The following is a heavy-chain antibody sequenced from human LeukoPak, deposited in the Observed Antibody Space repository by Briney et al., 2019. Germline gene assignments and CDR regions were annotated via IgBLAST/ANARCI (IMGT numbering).Heavy chain of an antibody. D-gene: IGHD1-1*01. V-gene: IGHV3-21*01. CDR3: ARDGVQIPDS. Sequence: GGSLRLSCAASGFTFSSYSMNWVRQAPGKGLEWVSSISSSSSYIYYADSVKGRFTISRDNAKNSLYLQMNSLRAEDRGVYYCARDGVQIPDSWGQGTLVTVSS. J-gene: IGHJ4*02. CDR2: ISSSSSYI. CDR1: GFTFSSYS.